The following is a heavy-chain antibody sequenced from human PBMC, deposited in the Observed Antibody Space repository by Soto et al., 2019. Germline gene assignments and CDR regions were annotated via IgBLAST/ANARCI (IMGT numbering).Heavy chain of an antibody. J-gene: IGHJ5*02. V-gene: IGHV4-59*01. CDR2: IYYSGST. D-gene: IGHD5-18*01. Sequence: SETLSLTCTVSGGSISSYYWSWIRQPPGKGLEWIGYIYYSGSTNYNPSLKSRVTISVDTSKNRFSLKLSSVTAADTAVYYCARKFGYSYGYAFDPWGQGTLVTISS. CDR3: ARKFGYSYGYAFDP. CDR1: GGSISSYY.